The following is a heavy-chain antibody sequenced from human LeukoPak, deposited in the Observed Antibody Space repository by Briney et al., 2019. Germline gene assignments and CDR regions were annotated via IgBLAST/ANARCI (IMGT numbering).Heavy chain of an antibody. CDR2: INAGNGNT. D-gene: IGHD3-10*01. Sequence: GASVKVSCKVSGYTFTTYPMHWLRQAPGQGLEWMGWINAGNGNTKYSQRFQDRVTITRDTSANIVYMELSSLRSEDTAVYYCAREGVYYNSGSFYFDYWGQGSLVIVSS. CDR3: AREGVYYNSGSFYFDY. J-gene: IGHJ4*02. CDR1: GYTFTTYP. V-gene: IGHV1-3*01.